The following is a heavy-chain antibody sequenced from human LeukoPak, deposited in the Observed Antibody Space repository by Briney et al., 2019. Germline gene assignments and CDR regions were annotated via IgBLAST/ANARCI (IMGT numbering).Heavy chain of an antibody. CDR1: GITFSNAW. CDR2: ISTSSIYI. V-gene: IGHV3-21*01. CDR3: ARGRAVVAASDNWFDP. Sequence: GGSLRLSCAASGITFSNAWMNWVRQAPGKGLEWVSSISTSSIYIYYADSVKGRFTISRDNAKNSLYLQMNSLRAEDTAVYYCARGRAVVAASDNWFDPWGQGTLVTVSS. D-gene: IGHD2-15*01. J-gene: IGHJ5*02.